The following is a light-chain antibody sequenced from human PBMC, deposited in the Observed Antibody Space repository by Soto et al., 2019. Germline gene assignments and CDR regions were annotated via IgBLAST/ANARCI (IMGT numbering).Light chain of an antibody. J-gene: IGKJ1*01. V-gene: IGKV1-39*01. CDR2: GAY. Sequence: DIQRTKSPHSLSASGGDKVTITCRASQRISGYLSWYHQKPAKAPKLLIYGAYTLQGGVPSRFSGSRSGTEFTLTISSLQPEDLATDYGQQRYDTPWTVGQAPQLDIK. CDR3: QQRYDTPWT. CDR1: QRISGY.